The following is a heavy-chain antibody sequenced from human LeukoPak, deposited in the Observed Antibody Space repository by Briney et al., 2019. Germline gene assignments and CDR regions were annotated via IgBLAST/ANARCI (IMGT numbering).Heavy chain of an antibody. J-gene: IGHJ6*02. CDR3: ARQGFDWLQPAYYYYGMDV. CDR2: IYYSGST. Sequence: SQTLSLTCAVSGGSISSGGYSWSWIRQPPGKGLEWIGYIYYSGSTNYNPSLKSRVTISVDTSKNQFSLKLSSVTAADTAVYYCARQGFDWLQPAYYYYGMDVWGQGTTVTVSS. D-gene: IGHD3-9*01. CDR1: GGSISSGGYS. V-gene: IGHV4-30-2*02.